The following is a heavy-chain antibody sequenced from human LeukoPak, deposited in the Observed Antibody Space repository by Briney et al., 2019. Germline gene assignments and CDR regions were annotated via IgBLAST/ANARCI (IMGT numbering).Heavy chain of an antibody. CDR2: VRFDGSTK. J-gene: IGHJ4*02. Sequence: HAGGPLRLSCVASGITFRSSSMHWVRQAPGKGLEWLAFVRFDGSTKYYVDSVKGRFTVSRDNSKSTLYLQMNGLRAEDTAVYYCAHPDFWGQGTLVTVSS. CDR1: GITFRSSS. V-gene: IGHV3-30*02. CDR3: AHPDF.